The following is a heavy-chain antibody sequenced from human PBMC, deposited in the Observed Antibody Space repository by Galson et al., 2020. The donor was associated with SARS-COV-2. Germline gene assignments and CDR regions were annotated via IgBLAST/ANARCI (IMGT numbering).Heavy chain of an antibody. D-gene: IGHD3-10*01. Sequence: GESLKISCAASGFTFRNYAMNWVRQAPGKGLEWVSSMNGGTERTYYADSVKGRFTISRDDSKNTVFLELNNLRADDTAVYYCIKDGGSNYYYYLYLDVWGKGTTVTVSS. CDR2: MNGGTERT. V-gene: IGHV3-23*01. CDR3: IKDGGSNYYYYLYLDV. J-gene: IGHJ6*03. CDR1: GFTFRNYA.